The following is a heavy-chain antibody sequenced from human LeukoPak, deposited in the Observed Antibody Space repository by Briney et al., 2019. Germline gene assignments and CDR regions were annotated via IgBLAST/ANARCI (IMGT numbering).Heavy chain of an antibody. CDR3: ARGRSIAARLID. J-gene: IGHJ4*02. Sequence: SSETLSLTCAVYGGSFSGYYWSWIRQPPGKGLEWIGEINHSGSTNYNPSLKSRVTISVDTSKNQFSLKLSSVTAADTAVYYCARGRSIAARLIDWGQGTLVTVSS. D-gene: IGHD6-6*01. CDR1: GGSFSGYY. CDR2: INHSGST. V-gene: IGHV4-34*01.